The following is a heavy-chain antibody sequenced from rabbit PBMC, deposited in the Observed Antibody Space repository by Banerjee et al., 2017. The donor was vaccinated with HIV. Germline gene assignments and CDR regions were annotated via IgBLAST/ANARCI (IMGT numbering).Heavy chain of an antibody. J-gene: IGHJ4*01. D-gene: IGHD6-1*01. CDR3: AKGNTYDYDGGAYFSL. V-gene: IGHV1S43*01. CDR2: INTGSGGTT. CDR1: GIDFSSYYR. Sequence: QQQLEESGGGLVKPGGTLTLTCKASGIDFSSYYRMCWVRQAPGRGLELIACINTGSGGTTYYASWVNGRFTISRSTSLNTVDLKMTSLTAADTATYFCAKGNTYDYDGGAYFSLWGQGTLVTVS.